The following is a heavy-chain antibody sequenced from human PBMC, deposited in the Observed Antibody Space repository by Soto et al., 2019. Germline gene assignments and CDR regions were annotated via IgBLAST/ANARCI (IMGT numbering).Heavy chain of an antibody. CDR1: GYSFTDYH. CDR2: INPKSGGT. V-gene: IGHV1-2*06. J-gene: IGHJ6*02. CDR3: ARDGPHIPAGGAV. D-gene: IGHD6-13*01. Sequence: QVQLVQSGAEVKKPGASVKVSCKASGYSFTDYHIHWVRQAPGQGLEWLGRINPKSGGTSTAQKFRAGATMTTDTSISTAAMELTRLTSDDTAIYYCARDGPHIPAGGAVWGQGTTVTVSS.